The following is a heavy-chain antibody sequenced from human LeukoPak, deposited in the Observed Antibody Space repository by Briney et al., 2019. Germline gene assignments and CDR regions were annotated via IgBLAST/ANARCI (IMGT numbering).Heavy chain of an antibody. CDR2: IYTSGST. CDR1: GGSISSYY. J-gene: IGHJ4*02. Sequence: SETLSLTCTVSGGSISSYYWSWIRQPAGKGLGWIGRIYTSGSTNYNPSLKSRVTMSVDTSKNQFSLKLSSVTAADTAVYYCARDPGYSSGWYGGDYFDYWGQGTLVTVSS. D-gene: IGHD6-19*01. V-gene: IGHV4-4*07. CDR3: ARDPGYSSGWYGGDYFDY.